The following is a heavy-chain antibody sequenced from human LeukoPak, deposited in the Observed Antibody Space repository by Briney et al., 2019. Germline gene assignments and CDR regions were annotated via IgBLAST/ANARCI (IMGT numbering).Heavy chain of an antibody. Sequence: SETLSLTCTVSGGSISSYYWNWIRQPPGKGLEWIGNFYYSGSTNYNPSFKSRVTISADTSKNQFSLRLTSVTAADTAVYYCARIAAAGTQWGQGTLVTVSS. CDR2: FYYSGST. CDR1: GGSISSYY. V-gene: IGHV4-59*01. J-gene: IGHJ4*02. CDR3: ARIAAAGTQ. D-gene: IGHD6-13*01.